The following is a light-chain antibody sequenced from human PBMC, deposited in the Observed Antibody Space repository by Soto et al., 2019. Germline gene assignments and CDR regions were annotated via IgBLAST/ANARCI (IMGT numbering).Light chain of an antibody. CDR3: QVWDGSSDVV. CDR2: YDD. J-gene: IGLJ1*01. Sequence: SYVLTQPPSVSVAPGQTANITCGGDNIGSKSVHWYQQRPGQAPVLVIYYDDDRPSGIPERFSGSNSGNTATLTISRVEAGDEADYYCQVWDGSSDVVFGTATKVTVL. CDR1: NIGSKS. V-gene: IGLV3-21*02.